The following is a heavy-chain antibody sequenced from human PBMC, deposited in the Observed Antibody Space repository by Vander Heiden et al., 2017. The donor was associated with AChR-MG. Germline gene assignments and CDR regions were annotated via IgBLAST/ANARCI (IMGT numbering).Heavy chain of an antibody. CDR3: ARTSFTVTTDDAFDI. CDR1: GGTFSSYA. V-gene: IGHV1-69*06. CDR2: IIPIFGTA. J-gene: IGHJ3*02. Sequence: QVQLSHSAAEVTKPGSPVKVSCKASGGTFSSYAISWVRQAPGQGFGWMGGIIPIFGTANYAQKFQGRVTITADKSTSTAYMELSSLRSEDTAVYYCARTSFTVTTDDAFDIWGQGTMVTVSS. D-gene: IGHD4-17*01.